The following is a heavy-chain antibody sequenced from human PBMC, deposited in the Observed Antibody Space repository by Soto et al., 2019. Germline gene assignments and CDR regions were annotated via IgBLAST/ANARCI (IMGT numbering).Heavy chain of an antibody. V-gene: IGHV3-21*06. J-gene: IGHJ4*02. CDR2: ISSTTNYI. Sequence: AGGSLRLSCAASGFTFTRYSMNWVRQAPGKGLEWVSSISSTTNYIYYGDSMRGRFTISRDNAKNSLYLKMNSLRAEDTAVYYCARESEDLTSSFDYWGQGTLVTVSS. CDR3: ARESEDLTSSFDY. CDR1: GFTFTRYS.